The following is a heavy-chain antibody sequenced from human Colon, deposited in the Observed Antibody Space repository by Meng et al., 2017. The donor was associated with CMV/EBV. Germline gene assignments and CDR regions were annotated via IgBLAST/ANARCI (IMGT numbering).Heavy chain of an antibody. Sequence: GGSLRLSCAASGFMFSNYEMNWVRQAPGKGLEWVSYIDTSGYTVSYGDSVKGRFTISRDNAKNSLFLQMNSLRVEDTAVYFCAREVWYDSSGSYWEYFDSWGQGTLVTVSS. V-gene: IGHV3-48*03. J-gene: IGHJ4*02. CDR3: AREVWYDSSGSYWEYFDS. CDR1: GFMFSNYE. D-gene: IGHD3-22*01. CDR2: IDTSGYTV.